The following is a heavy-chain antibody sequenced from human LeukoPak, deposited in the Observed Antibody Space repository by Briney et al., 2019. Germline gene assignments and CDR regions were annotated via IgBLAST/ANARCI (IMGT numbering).Heavy chain of an antibody. J-gene: IGHJ4*02. D-gene: IGHD3-22*01. CDR3: ASFDKYYYDSSGYYRLDY. Sequence: SETLSLTCAVYGGSFSGYYWNWIRQPPGKGLEWIGEINDSGSTNYNPSLKSRVTISVDTSKNQFSLKLSSVTAADTAVYYCASFDKYYYDSSGYYRLDYWGQGTLVTVSS. V-gene: IGHV4-34*01. CDR2: INDSGST. CDR1: GGSFSGYY.